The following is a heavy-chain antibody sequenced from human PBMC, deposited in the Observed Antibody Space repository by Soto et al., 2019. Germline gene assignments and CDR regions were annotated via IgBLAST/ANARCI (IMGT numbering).Heavy chain of an antibody. CDR2: ISYSGNT. V-gene: IGHV4-61*01. D-gene: IGHD1-1*01. J-gene: IGHJ4*02. Sequence: SETLSLTCTVSCGSVSSGSYYWSWIRQPPGKGLEWIGFISYSGNTNYNSSLKSRVTISKDTSENQFSLKVSSVTAADTAVYYCARYTTGGTGFDNWGQGTLVTVSS. CDR3: ARYTTGGTGFDN. CDR1: CGSVSSGSYY.